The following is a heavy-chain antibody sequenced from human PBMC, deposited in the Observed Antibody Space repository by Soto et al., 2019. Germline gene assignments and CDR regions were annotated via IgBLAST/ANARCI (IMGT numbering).Heavy chain of an antibody. Sequence: EVQLLESGGGLVQPGGSLRLSCGVSGFTFNDFEMNWVRQAPGKGLEWLAYIDGSGTTKKYADSVRGRFTISRDNPNNSLFLQMSSLRAADTAICYCARGFGRFNYWGQGTLVSVSS. V-gene: IGHV3-48*03. J-gene: IGHJ4*02. D-gene: IGHD3-10*01. CDR3: ARGFGRFNY. CDR1: GFTFNDFE. CDR2: IDGSGTTK.